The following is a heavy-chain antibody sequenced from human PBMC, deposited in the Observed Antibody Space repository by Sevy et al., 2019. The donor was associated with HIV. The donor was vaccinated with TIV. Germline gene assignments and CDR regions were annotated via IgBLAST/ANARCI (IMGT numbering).Heavy chain of an antibody. CDR3: ARVSGDDYSRFNF. D-gene: IGHD6-13*01. V-gene: IGHV1-24*01. CDR2: FDPDHGEP. CDR1: GDAIIDLF. Sequence: ASVKVSSKVSGDAIIDLFIHWLRQAPGKGLEWMGGFDPDHGEPNYAEDFQGRVTMTEDTSAKTAFMHLSNLRSGDTAVYYCARVSGDDYSRFNFWGQGTLVTVSS. J-gene: IGHJ4*02.